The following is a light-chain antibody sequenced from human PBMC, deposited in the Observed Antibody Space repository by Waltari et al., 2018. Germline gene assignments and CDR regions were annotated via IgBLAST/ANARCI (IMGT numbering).Light chain of an antibody. Sequence: DIQLTQLPSSLSASVGDRVTITCRASQSITVYLNWYQHKPEKAPKLLIYAASTLQNGVPSRFSGSGSETDFTLTNSSLQPKDSAIYYCQQSYSTRALTFGGGTKVEI. CDR1: QSITVY. V-gene: IGKV1-39*01. CDR3: QQSYSTRALT. J-gene: IGKJ4*01. CDR2: AAS.